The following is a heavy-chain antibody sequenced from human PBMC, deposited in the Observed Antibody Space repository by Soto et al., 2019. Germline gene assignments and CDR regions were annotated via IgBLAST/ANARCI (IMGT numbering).Heavy chain of an antibody. CDR1: GFIFNNYA. D-gene: IGHD3-22*01. Sequence: GGSLRLSCAASGFIFNNYAMSWVRQAPGKGLVWVAAIGGITGSTYYADSVKGRFTISRDNSKNTLYVQMNSLRAEDTAMYYCAKVGYYDSSGYYYVVDYWGHGTLVTVSS. CDR3: AKVGYYDSSGYYYVVDY. J-gene: IGHJ4*01. CDR2: IGGITGST. V-gene: IGHV3-23*01.